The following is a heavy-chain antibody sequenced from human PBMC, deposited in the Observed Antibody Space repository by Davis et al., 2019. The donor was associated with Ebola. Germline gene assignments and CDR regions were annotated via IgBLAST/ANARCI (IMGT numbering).Heavy chain of an antibody. V-gene: IGHV3-48*02. Sequence: GESLKISCAASGFTFSNYAMNWVRQAPGKGLEWVSYISSTGTSIYFADSVKGRFTISRDNAKNSLHLQMNSLRDEDTALYYCAREVRVITVRGVFHNFDSWGQGTPVTVSS. J-gene: IGHJ4*02. CDR1: GFTFSNYA. CDR3: AREVRVITVRGVFHNFDS. CDR2: ISSTGTSI. D-gene: IGHD3-10*01.